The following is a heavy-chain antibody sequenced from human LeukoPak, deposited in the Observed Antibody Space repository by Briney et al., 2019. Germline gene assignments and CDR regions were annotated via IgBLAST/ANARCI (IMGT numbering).Heavy chain of an antibody. V-gene: IGHV1-24*01. CDR2: FDPEDGET. Sequence: ASVKVSCKVSGYIFTELSMHWVRQIPGKGPEWMGGFDPEDGETIYAQKFQGRVTMTEDTSTETAYMELRSLTSEDTGVYYCATSEKRVQLWSTWGQGTLVTVSS. D-gene: IGHD5-18*01. CDR3: ATSEKRVQLWST. J-gene: IGHJ4*02. CDR1: GYIFTELS.